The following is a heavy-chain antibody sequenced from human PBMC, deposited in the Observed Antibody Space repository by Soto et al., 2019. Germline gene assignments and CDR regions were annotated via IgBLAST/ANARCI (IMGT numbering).Heavy chain of an antibody. J-gene: IGHJ2*01. CDR3: ARRLDDGASRTFDL. Sequence: SETLSLTCAVSGGSINTYYWSWIRQPPGKGLEWIGYIHDSGSTTYNPSLKSRVTVSIDTYKSQFSLWLNSVTDEATDVYYCARRLDDGASRTFDLWGRGTLVTVYS. D-gene: IGHD4-17*01. CDR2: IHDSGST. V-gene: IGHV4-59*01. CDR1: GGSINTYY.